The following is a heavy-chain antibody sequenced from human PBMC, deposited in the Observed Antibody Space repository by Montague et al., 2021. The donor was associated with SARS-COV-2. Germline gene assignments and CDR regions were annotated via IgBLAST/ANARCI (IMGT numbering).Heavy chain of an antibody. Sequence: SETLSLTCTVSGGSISSYYWSWIRQPPGKGLEWIGYIYYSGSTNYNPSLKSRVTISVDTSKNQFSLKLSSVTAADTAVYYCARYTRQIRLIVFDYGMDFWGQGATGNVS. CDR2: IYYSGST. J-gene: IGHJ6*02. V-gene: IGHV4-59*01. CDR1: GGSISSYY. CDR3: ARYTRQIRLIVFDYGMDF. D-gene: IGHD4-17*01.